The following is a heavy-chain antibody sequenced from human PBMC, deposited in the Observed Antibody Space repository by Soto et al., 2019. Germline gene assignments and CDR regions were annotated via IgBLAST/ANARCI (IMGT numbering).Heavy chain of an antibody. CDR3: AIDGGRHCGGSAY. D-gene: IGHD3-16*01. CDR1: GGTFSSYS. CDR2: IIPIFVTA. Sequence: QVQLVQSGAEVKKPGSSVKLSCKASGGTFSSYSINWVRQAPGQGLEWMGEIIPIFVTARYAQTFQGIVTITADESTSTAYMEPTSLRSEETAVYYCAIDGGRHCGGSAYWGQGTLVTVSS. V-gene: IGHV1-69*01. J-gene: IGHJ4*02.